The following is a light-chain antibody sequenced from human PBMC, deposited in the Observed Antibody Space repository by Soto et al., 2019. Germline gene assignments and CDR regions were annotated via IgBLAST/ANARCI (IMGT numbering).Light chain of an antibody. CDR1: QGISSY. CDR3: QQYLSYPST. J-gene: IGKJ2*01. CDR2: AAA. V-gene: IGKV1-8*01. Sequence: AIRMTQSPSSFSASTGERVTITCRASQGISSYLAWYQQKPGKAPKLLIYAAATMPRGAPSRFRASGSGTDFTLTISSLQSEDFATYYCQQYLSYPSTSGQGTKLEI.